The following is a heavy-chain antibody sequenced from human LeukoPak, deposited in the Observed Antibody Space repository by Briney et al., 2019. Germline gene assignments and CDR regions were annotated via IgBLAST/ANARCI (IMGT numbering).Heavy chain of an antibody. J-gene: IGHJ4*02. CDR2: ISSSGSTI. CDR1: GFTFSDYY. Sequence: GGSLRLSCAASGFTFSDYYMSWIRQAPGKGLERVSYISSSGSTIYYADSVKGRFTISRDNAKNSLYLQMNSLRAEDTAVYYCAKEPGGGMSGEFDCWGQGTLVTVSS. V-gene: IGHV3-11*01. D-gene: IGHD1-1*01. CDR3: AKEPGGGMSGEFDC.